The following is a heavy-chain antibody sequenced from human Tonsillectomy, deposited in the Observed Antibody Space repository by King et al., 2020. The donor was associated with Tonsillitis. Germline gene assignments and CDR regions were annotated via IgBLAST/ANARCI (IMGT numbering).Heavy chain of an antibody. D-gene: IGHD6-13*01. J-gene: IGHJ3*02. CDR2: IYYSGNT. CDR1: GGSISSSSYF. V-gene: IGHV4-39*01. CDR3: ARSSWGDAFDI. Sequence: QLQESGPGLVKPSETLSLTCTVSGGSISSSSYFWGWIRQPPGKGLEWIGSIYYSGNTHYNPSLTNRVTISIDTSKNQFSLQLRSVTAADTAMYSCARSSWGDAFDIWGPGTMVTVSS.